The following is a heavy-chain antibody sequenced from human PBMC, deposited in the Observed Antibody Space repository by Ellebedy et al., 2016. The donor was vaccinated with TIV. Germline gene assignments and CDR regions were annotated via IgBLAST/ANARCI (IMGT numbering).Heavy chain of an antibody. D-gene: IGHD1-1*01. CDR1: GFSFSSYA. J-gene: IGHJ4*02. CDR2: VSANGGST. CDR3: AKDTNGANSPVDY. Sequence: GGSLRLXCAGSGFSFSSYAMTWVRQAPGKGLDWVSAVSANGGSTYHADSVKGRFTISRDNSKNTLYLQMNSLRAEDTAVYYCAKDTNGANSPVDYWGQGTLVTVSS. V-gene: IGHV3-23*01.